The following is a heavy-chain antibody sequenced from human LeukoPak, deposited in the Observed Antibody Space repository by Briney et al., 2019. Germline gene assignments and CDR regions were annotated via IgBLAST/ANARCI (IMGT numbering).Heavy chain of an antibody. CDR1: GFTFSSYS. CDR2: ISSSSSYI. Sequence: PGGSLRLSCAASGFTFSSYSMNWVRQAPGKGLEWVSSISSSSSYIYYADSVKGRLTISRDNAKNSLYLQMNSLRAENTAVYYCAREGIAAAGTGFDPWGQGTLVTVSS. J-gene: IGHJ5*02. V-gene: IGHV3-21*04. D-gene: IGHD6-13*01. CDR3: AREGIAAAGTGFDP.